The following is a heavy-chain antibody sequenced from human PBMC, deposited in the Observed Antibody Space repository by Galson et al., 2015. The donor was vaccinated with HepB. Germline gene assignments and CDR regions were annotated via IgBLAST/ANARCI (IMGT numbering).Heavy chain of an antibody. J-gene: IGHJ1*01. CDR1: GYTLTELS. V-gene: IGHV1-24*01. CDR3: ATGEGRTYCSGGSCYSLAEYLQH. Sequence: SVKASCKVSGYTLTELSMHWVRQAPGKGLEWMGGFDPEDGETIYAQKFQGRVTMTEDTSTDTAYMELSSLRSEDTAVYYCATGEGRTYCSGGSCYSLAEYLQHWGQGTLVTVSS. CDR2: FDPEDGET. D-gene: IGHD2-15*01.